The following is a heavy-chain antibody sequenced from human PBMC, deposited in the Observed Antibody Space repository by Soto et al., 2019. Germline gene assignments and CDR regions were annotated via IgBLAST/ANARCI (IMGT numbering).Heavy chain of an antibody. CDR3: ARARYSSSPRAYYYYMDV. CDR2: IWYDGSNK. CDR1: GFTFSSYG. Sequence: GGSLRLSCAASGFTFSSYGMHWVRQAPGKGLEWVAVIWYDGSNKYYADSVKGRFTISRDNSKNTLYLQMNSLRAEDTAVYYCARARYSSSPRAYYYYMDVWGKGTTVTVSS. V-gene: IGHV3-33*01. D-gene: IGHD6-6*01. J-gene: IGHJ6*03.